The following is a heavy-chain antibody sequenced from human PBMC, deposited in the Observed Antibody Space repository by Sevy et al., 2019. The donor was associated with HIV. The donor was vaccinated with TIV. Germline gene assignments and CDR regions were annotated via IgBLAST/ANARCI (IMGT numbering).Heavy chain of an antibody. V-gene: IGHV3-23*01. D-gene: IGHD2-8*01. CDR3: AREGCTKPHDY. CDR2: LFFACGEI. J-gene: IGHJ4*02. Sequence: QLGGSLRLSCAASGFTFSKYSMSWVRQPPGKGLEWVSTLFFACGEINYADSVKGRFTISRDNSKSSVYLQMNNLRPEDTAVYYCAREGCTKPHDYWGQGTLVTVSS. CDR1: GFTFSKYS.